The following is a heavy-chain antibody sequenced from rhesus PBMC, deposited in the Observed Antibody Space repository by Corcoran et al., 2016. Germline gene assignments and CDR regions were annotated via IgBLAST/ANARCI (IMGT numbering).Heavy chain of an antibody. CDR3: ARQDSGYPEAYDY. J-gene: IGHJ4*01. CDR1: GGSISSNY. Sequence: QLQLQESGPGLVKPSETLSLTCAVSGGSISSNYWSWIRQPPGKGLEWIGRILGSGGSTDYNPSLKSRVSISTEPSKNQFSLKWSSVTAAETAVYYCARQDSGYPEAYDYWGQGVLVTVSS. D-gene: IGHD5-24*01. V-gene: IGHV4-173*01. CDR2: ILGSGGST.